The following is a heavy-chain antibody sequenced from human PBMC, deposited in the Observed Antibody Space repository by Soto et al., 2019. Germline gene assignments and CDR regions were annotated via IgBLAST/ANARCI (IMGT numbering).Heavy chain of an antibody. V-gene: IGHV1-69*12. J-gene: IGHJ6*02. CDR1: GGTFSSYA. CDR3: ARDPPYADCSGGSCYSHYYYGMDV. CDR2: IIPIFGTA. Sequence: QVQLVQSGAEVKKPGSSVKVSCKASGGTFSSYAISWVRQAPGQGLEWMGGIIPIFGTANYAQKFQGRVTITADESTSTAYMELSSLRSEDTAVYYCARDPPYADCSGGSCYSHYYYGMDVWGQGTTVTVSS. D-gene: IGHD2-15*01.